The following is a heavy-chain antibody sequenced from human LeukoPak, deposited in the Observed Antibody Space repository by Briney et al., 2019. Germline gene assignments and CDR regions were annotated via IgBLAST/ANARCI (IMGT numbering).Heavy chain of an antibody. D-gene: IGHD1-26*01. CDR1: GFTFSSYG. J-gene: IGHJ5*02. CDR3: AKGGSYNGGQNNWFDP. Sequence: GGSLRLSCAASGFTFSSYGMHWVRQAPGKGLEWVAVISYDGSNKYYADSVKGRFTIFRDNSKNTLYLQMNSLRAGDTAVYYCAKGGSYNGGQNNWFDPWGQGTLVTVSS. V-gene: IGHV3-30*18. CDR2: ISYDGSNK.